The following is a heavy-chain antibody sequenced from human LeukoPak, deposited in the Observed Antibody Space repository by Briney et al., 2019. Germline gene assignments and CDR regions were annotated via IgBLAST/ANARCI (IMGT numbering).Heavy chain of an antibody. CDR2: IIPILGIA. J-gene: IGHJ4*02. D-gene: IGHD5-18*01. CDR1: GGTFSSYA. CDR3: AREGYSYGHPPDY. V-gene: IGHV1-69*04. Sequence: GASVKVSCKASGGTFSSYAISWVRQAPGQGLEWMGRIIPILGIANYAQKFQGRVTITADKSTSTAYMELSSLRSEDTAVYYCAREGYSYGHPPDYWGQGTLVTVSS.